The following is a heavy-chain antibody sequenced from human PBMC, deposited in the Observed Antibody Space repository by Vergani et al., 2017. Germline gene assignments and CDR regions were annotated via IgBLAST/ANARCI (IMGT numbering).Heavy chain of an antibody. Sequence: EVQLVESGGGLVQPGGSLRLSCAASGFTFSSYEMNWVRQAPGKGLEWVSYISSSGSTIYYADSVKGRFTISRDNAKNSLYLQMNSLRAEDTAVYYCARDRRGNRGYYMDVWGKGTTVTVSS. J-gene: IGHJ6*03. V-gene: IGHV3-48*03. CDR1: GFTFSSYE. CDR3: ARDRRGNRGYYMDV. D-gene: IGHD2/OR15-2a*01. CDR2: ISSSGSTI.